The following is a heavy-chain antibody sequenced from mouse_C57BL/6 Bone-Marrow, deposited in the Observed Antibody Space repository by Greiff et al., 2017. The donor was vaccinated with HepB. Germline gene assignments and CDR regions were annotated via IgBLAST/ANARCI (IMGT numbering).Heavy chain of an antibody. Sequence: QVQLQQPGAELVMPGALVKLSCKASGYTFTSYWMHWVKQRPGQGLEWIGEIDPSDSYTNYNQKFKGKSTLTVDKSSSTAYMQLSSLTSEDSAVYYCARKSVVASDYWGQGTTLTVSS. D-gene: IGHD1-1*01. CDR2: IDPSDSYT. V-gene: IGHV1-69*01. CDR1: GYTFTSYW. CDR3: ARKSVVASDY. J-gene: IGHJ2*01.